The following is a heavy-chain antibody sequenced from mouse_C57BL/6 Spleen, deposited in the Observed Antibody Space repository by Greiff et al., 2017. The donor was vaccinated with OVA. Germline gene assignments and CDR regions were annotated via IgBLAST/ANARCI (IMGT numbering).Heavy chain of an antibody. CDR1: GFNIKDYY. V-gene: IGHV14-2*01. D-gene: IGHD6-1*01. CDR2: IDPGGGYT. J-gene: IGHJ4*01. Sequence: VQLQQSGAELVKPGASVKLSCTASGFNIKDYYMHWVQQRTEQGLEWIGRIDPGGGYTNYAPKFQGRATIPADTSSNTAYLQISSLKSEDTAIFYCAQFLWSDAMDYWGQGTSVTVSS. CDR3: AQFLWSDAMDY.